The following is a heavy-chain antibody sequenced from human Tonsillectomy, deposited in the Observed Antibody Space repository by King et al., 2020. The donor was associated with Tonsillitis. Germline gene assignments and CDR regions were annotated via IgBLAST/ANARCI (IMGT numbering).Heavy chain of an antibody. J-gene: IGHJ4*02. CDR3: ARASYDSGGNTPIFDY. CDR1: GYSFTSYW. Sequence: QLVQSGAEVKKPGESLKISCKGSGYSFTSYWIGWVRQMPGKGLEWMGIIYPGDSDTRYTPSFQGQVTISADKSISTAYLQWSSLKDSDTAMYYCARASYDSGGNTPIFDYWGPGTLGTVSS. V-gene: IGHV5-51*01. CDR2: IYPGDSDT. D-gene: IGHD3-22*01.